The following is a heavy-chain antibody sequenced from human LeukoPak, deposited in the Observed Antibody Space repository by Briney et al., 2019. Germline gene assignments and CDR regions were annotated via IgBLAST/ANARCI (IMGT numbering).Heavy chain of an antibody. CDR3: AKDLEYSGTYPDALDI. CDR1: GFTFSSYG. D-gene: IGHD1-26*01. Sequence: PVGSLRLSCAASGFTFSSYGMHWIRQVPGKGLEWVAFIRYDGSNRYYADSVKGRFTISRDNSKNTLYLQMNSLRAEDTAVYYCAKDLEYSGTYPDALDIWGQGTMVTVSS. J-gene: IGHJ3*02. V-gene: IGHV3-30*02. CDR2: IRYDGSNR.